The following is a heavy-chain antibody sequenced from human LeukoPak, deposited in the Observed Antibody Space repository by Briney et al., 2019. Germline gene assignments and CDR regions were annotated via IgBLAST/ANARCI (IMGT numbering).Heavy chain of an antibody. V-gene: IGHV4-34*01. Sequence: SDTLSLTCAVYGGSFSGYYWSWIRQPPGKGLEWIGEINHSGSTNYNPSLTSRVTISVYTSKNQFSLKLSSVTASDTAGYYCARGLGSGFDPWGQGTLVTVSS. CDR2: INHSGST. CDR1: GGSFSGYY. J-gene: IGHJ5*02. CDR3: ARGLGSGFDP. D-gene: IGHD6-25*01.